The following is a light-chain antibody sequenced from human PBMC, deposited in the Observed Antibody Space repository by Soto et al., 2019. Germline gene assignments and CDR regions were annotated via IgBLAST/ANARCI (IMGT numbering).Light chain of an antibody. CDR3: QQSGSSIT. J-gene: IGKJ5*01. V-gene: IGKV3-20*01. CDR1: QSVSTNY. CDR2: GAS. Sequence: IVLTQSPGTLSVSPGERAPLSCRASQSVSTNYLAWYQQQPGQAPRLLLYGASSRASGIPDRFSGSGSRTDFTLTISRLEPADFAVYYCQQSGSSITFGQGTRLYIK.